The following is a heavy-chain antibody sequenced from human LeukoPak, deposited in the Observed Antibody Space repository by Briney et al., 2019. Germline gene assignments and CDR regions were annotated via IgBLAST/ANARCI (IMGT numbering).Heavy chain of an antibody. CDR3: ARGRGEGYCSGGSCFFKYYYYYGMDV. V-gene: IGHV4-59*01. J-gene: IGHJ6*02. D-gene: IGHD2-15*01. CDR2: IYYSGRT. Sequence: SETLSLTCTVSGGSISSYYWRWLRPPPGKGLEWIGYIYYSGRTNYNPSLKSRVTISVDTSKNQFSLKLSSVTAADTAVYYCARGRGEGYCSGGSCFFKYYYYYGMDVWGQGTTVTVSS. CDR1: GGSISSYY.